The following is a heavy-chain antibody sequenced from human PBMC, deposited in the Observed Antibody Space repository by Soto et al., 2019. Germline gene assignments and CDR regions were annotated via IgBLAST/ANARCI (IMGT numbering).Heavy chain of an antibody. V-gene: IGHV4-30-4*01. CDR2: IYYSGTT. Sequence: SETLSLTCTVSGDSISTYDYYWSWFRQPPGEGLQWIGYIYYSGTTYYNPSLKSRVTLSMDTSKNQFSLRLSSVTAADTAVYYCARGIGVFDSWGQGTLVTVSS. D-gene: IGHD3-10*01. CDR3: ARGIGVFDS. CDR1: GDSISTYDYY. J-gene: IGHJ4*02.